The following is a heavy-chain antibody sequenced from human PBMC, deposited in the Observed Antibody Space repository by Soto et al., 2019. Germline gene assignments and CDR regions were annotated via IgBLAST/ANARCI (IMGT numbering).Heavy chain of an antibody. Sequence: SETLSLTCTVSGGSISSYYWSWIRQPPGKGLEWIGYIYYSGSTNYNPSLKSRVTISVDTSKNQFSLKLSSVTAADTAVYYCARDNIAALYYGMDVWGQGTTVPSP. J-gene: IGHJ6*02. D-gene: IGHD6-6*01. CDR1: GGSISSYY. V-gene: IGHV4-59*01. CDR3: ARDNIAALYYGMDV. CDR2: IYYSGST.